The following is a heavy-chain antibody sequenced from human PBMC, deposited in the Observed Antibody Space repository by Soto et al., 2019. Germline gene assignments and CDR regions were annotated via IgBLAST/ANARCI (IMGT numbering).Heavy chain of an antibody. CDR3: AKWNGYGDY. CDR2: VSGGSGVT. CDR1: GFSFSTYG. D-gene: IGHD1-1*01. Sequence: EVQLLESGGGLVQPGGSLRLSCAVSGFSFSTYGVTWVRQAPGKGLEWVSGVSGGSGVTHYADSVKGRFTITGDNSKNTVYLHLNSLRGEDPAVYYCAKWNGYGDYWGQGTLVTVSS. V-gene: IGHV3-23*01. J-gene: IGHJ4*02.